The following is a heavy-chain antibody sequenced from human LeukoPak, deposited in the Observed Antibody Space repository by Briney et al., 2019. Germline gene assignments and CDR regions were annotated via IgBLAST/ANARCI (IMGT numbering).Heavy chain of an antibody. CDR1: GVSVSDYY. J-gene: IGHJ5*02. D-gene: IGHD2-21*01. CDR2: VSPGGYT. CDR3: ARIRCGRGQARCYNH. Sequence: SETLSLTCAVSGVSVSDYYWSWIRQSPEKGLEWIGEVSPGGYTTYNPSLRSRVIISEDTSENQLSLNVTSVTAADTALYYCARIRCGRGQARCYNHWAQGSLATVSS. V-gene: IGHV4-34*01.